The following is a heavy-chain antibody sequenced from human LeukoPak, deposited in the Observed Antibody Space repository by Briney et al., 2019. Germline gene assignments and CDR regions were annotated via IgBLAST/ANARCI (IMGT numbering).Heavy chain of an antibody. CDR1: GGSFSGYY. Sequence: KPSETLSLTCAVYGGSFSGYYWSWIRQPPGKGLEWIGEINHSGSTNYNPSLKSRVTMSVDTSKNQFSLKLSSVTAADTAVYYCAFTYSSSTYYYMDVWGKGTTVTVSS. V-gene: IGHV4-34*01. CDR2: INHSGST. J-gene: IGHJ6*03. D-gene: IGHD6-6*01. CDR3: AFTYSSSTYYYMDV.